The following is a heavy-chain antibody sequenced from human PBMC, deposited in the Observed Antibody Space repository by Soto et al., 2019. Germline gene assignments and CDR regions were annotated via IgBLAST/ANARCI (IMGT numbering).Heavy chain of an antibody. CDR1: GYTFTSYG. J-gene: IGHJ3*02. Sequence: ASVKVSCKASGYTFTSYGISWVRQAPGQGLEWMGWISAYNGNTNYAQKLQGRVTMTTGTSTSTAYMELRSLRSDDTAVYYCARVQVMWWFGELESNDAFDIWGQGTMVTVSS. CDR2: ISAYNGNT. D-gene: IGHD3-10*01. V-gene: IGHV1-18*01. CDR3: ARVQVMWWFGELESNDAFDI.